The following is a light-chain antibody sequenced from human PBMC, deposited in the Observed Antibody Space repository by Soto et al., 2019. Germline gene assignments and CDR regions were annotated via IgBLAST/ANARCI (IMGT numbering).Light chain of an antibody. V-gene: IGKV1-5*03. CDR2: KAS. CDR3: QQYDSLPVT. CDR1: QSINSW. Sequence: DIQMTQSPSTLSASVGDRVTITCRASQSINSWLAWYQQKPGKAPKLLIYKASSLESWVPSRFSGSGSGTEFTLSISSLQPDDFAIYYCQQYDSLPVTFGQGTKLEI. J-gene: IGKJ2*01.